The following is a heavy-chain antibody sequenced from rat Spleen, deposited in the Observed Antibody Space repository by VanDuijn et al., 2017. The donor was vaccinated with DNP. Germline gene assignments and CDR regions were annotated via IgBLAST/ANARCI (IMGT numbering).Heavy chain of an antibody. CDR3: TTEEDYGYNWFAY. V-gene: IGHV5-46*01. D-gene: IGHD1-7*01. Sequence: EVQLVESGGGLVQPGRSLKLSCAASGFTFSDFPMAWVRQTPTKGLEWFATISTNGGGTHYRDSVKGRFTVSRDNAENTLYLQMNSLRSEDTATYYCTTEEDYGYNWFAYWGQGTLVTVSS. J-gene: IGHJ3*01. CDR2: ISTNGGGT. CDR1: GFTFSDFP.